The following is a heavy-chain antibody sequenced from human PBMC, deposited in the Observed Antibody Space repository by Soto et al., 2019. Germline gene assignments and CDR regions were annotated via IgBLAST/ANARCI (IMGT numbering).Heavy chain of an antibody. D-gene: IGHD5-12*01. CDR3: ARDRHYSRYDGTYYYYGMDV. V-gene: IGHV4-59*01. CDR1: GGSISSYY. J-gene: IGHJ6*02. CDR2: IYYTGST. Sequence: SETLSLTCAVSGGSISSYYWSWIRQPPGKGLEWIGYIYYTGSTNYNPSLKSRVISSVDTSKNQFSLKLNSVTAADTAVYYCARDRHYSRYDGTYYYYGMDVCGQGTTVTFSS.